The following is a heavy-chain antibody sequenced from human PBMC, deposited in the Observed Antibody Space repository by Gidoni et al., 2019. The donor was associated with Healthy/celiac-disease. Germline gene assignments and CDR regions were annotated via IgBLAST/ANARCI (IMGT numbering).Heavy chain of an antibody. J-gene: IGHJ4*02. CDR1: GFTVSGIY. CDR2: IYSGGST. V-gene: IGHV3-53*01. Sequence: EVQLVESGGGLMQLGGSLRLSCADSGFTVSGIYMRWVRQAPGKGREWVSVIYSGGSTYYAYSVTGRFTISRDNSKNPLYLHLNSLRAEYTAVYYCAREQWLGPFDYWGQGTLVTVSS. D-gene: IGHD6-19*01. CDR3: AREQWLGPFDY.